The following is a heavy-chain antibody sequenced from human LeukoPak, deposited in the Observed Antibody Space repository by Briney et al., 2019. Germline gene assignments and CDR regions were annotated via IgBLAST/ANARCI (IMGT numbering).Heavy chain of an antibody. CDR3: TTEPGIAAAYYFDY. D-gene: IGHD6-13*01. CDR1: GFTFSNAW. Sequence: GGSLRLSCAASGFTFSNAWMSWVRQAPGKGLEWVGRIKSKTDGGTTDYAAPVKGRFTISRDDSKNTLYLQMNSLKTEDTAVYYCTTEPGIAAAYYFDYWGQGTLVTVSS. CDR2: IKSKTDGGTT. J-gene: IGHJ4*02. V-gene: IGHV3-15*01.